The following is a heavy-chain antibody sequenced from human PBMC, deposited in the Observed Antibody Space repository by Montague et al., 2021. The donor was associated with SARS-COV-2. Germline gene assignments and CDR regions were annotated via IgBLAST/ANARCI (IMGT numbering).Heavy chain of an antibody. CDR1: GFTFSSYD. J-gene: IGHJ3*02. Sequence: SLRLSCAASGFTFSSYDMHWVRQATGKGPEWVSTTGTAGDTYYPGSVKGRFTISRENAKNSLYLQMNSLRAGDTAVYYCARGGYYDSSGYYSDAFDIWGQGTMVTVSS. D-gene: IGHD3-22*01. V-gene: IGHV3-13*01. CDR3: ARGGYYDSSGYYSDAFDI. CDR2: TGTAGDT.